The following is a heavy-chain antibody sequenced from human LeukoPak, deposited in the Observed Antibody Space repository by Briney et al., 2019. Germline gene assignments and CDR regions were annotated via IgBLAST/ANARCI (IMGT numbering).Heavy chain of an antibody. CDR2: IGYDGSKK. Sequence: PGGSLRLSCAASGFTFSSYGMHWVRQAPGEGLEWVAYIGYDGSKKYYSDSVKGRFTISRDNSKNTVHLQMNSLRAEDTALYFCARDLGGIYYIAYWGQGTLVTVSS. CDR1: GFTFSSYG. V-gene: IGHV3-30*02. CDR3: ARDLGGIYYIAY. D-gene: IGHD2-15*01. J-gene: IGHJ4*02.